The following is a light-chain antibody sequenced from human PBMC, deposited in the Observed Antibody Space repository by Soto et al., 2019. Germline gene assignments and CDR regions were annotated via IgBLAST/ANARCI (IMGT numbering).Light chain of an antibody. V-gene: IGLV1-44*01. CDR3: AAWDDILNGYV. J-gene: IGLJ1*01. Sequence: SSSNIESNTVTWYQQLPGTAPKLVIYSNYDRPSGVPDRFSGSTSGTSASLVIRGLQSEDEADYYCAAWDDILNGYVFGGGTKVTVL. CDR2: SNY. CDR1: SSNIESNT.